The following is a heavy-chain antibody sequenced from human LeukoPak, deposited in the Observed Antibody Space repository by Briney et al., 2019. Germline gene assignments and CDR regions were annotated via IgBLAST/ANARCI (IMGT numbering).Heavy chain of an antibody. J-gene: IGHJ4*02. CDR1: GYSITSAYY. CDR3: VKTDKLSSGWYRNFDY. V-gene: IGHV3-11*06. D-gene: IGHD6-19*01. CDR2: ISSSSLYI. Sequence: LSLTCTVSGYSITSAYYWGWIRQPPGKGLEWVSSISSSSLYIYYGDSVKGRFTISRDNAKHSVYLQMNRLRAEDTAVYYCVKTDKLSSGWYRNFDYWGQGTLVTVSS.